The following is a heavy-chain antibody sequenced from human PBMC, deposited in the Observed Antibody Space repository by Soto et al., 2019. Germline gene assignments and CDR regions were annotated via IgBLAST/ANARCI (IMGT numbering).Heavy chain of an antibody. J-gene: IGHJ4*02. V-gene: IGHV4-31*03. CDR3: ARDTQRGYSGYFDS. Sequence: QVQLQESGPGLVKPSQTLSLSCTVSGGSLSSGGYYWSWIRQHPGKGLEWIGFFYYSGSTYYNPSRKSRVTISVDTSQNQFSLKLSSVTAADTAVYYCARDTQRGYSGYFDSWGQGTLVTVSS. CDR1: GGSLSSGGYY. D-gene: IGHD5-12*01. CDR2: FYYSGST.